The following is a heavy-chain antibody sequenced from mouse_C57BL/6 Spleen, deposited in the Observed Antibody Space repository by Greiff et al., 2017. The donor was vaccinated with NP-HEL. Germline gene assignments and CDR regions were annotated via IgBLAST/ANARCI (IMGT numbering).Heavy chain of an antibody. J-gene: IGHJ2*01. Sequence: QVQLKEPGAELVRPGSSVKLSCKASGYTFTSYWMHWVKQRPIQGLEWIGNIDPSDSETHYNQKFKDKATLTVDKSSSTAYMQLSSLTSEDSAVYYCALDSSGYFDYWGQGTTLTVSS. CDR2: IDPSDSET. CDR1: GYTFTSYW. CDR3: ALDSSGYFDY. D-gene: IGHD3-2*02. V-gene: IGHV1-52*01.